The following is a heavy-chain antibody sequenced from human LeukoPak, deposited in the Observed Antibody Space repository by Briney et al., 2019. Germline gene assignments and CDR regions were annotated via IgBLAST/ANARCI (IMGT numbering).Heavy chain of an antibody. CDR2: IYSSGST. CDR1: GGSISSYY. J-gene: IGHJ4*02. CDR3: ARWREDIVVVPAARYFDY. V-gene: IGHV4-59*08. D-gene: IGHD2-2*01. Sequence: PSETLSLTCTVSGGSISSYYWSWIRQSPGKGLEWIGYIYSSGSTNYKSSLKSRVTISVDTSKNQFSLKLSSVTAADTAVYYCARWREDIVVVPAARYFDYWGQGTLVTVSS.